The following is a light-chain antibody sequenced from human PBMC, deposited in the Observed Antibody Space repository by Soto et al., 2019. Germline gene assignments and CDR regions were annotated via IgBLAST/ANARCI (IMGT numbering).Light chain of an antibody. J-gene: IGLJ2*01. CDR3: SSYTGSSTYVV. Sequence: QSVLTQPPSVSGAPGQRVTISCTGSSSNIGAGYDVYWYQQLPGTAPKLLIYRNNNRPSGVPDRFSGSKSGTSASLAITGLQAADVADYYCSSYTGSSTYVVFGGGTKLTVL. V-gene: IGLV1-40*01. CDR2: RNN. CDR1: SSNIGAGYD.